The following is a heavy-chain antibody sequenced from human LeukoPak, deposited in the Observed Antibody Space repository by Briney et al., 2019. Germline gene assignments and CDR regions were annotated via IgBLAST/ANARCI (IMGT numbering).Heavy chain of an antibody. CDR2: ISGNGDTT. CDR3: ARKSGDSSGWYWDY. D-gene: IGHD6-19*01. CDR1: GFTFSNYG. V-gene: IGHV3-23*01. J-gene: IGHJ4*02. Sequence: GGSLRLSCAAAGFTFSNYGMSWVRQAPGKGLEWVSAISGNGDTTYYADSVKGRFTISRDSSKNTVHLLTNSLRAEDTAVYYCARKSGDSSGWYWDYWGQGTLVTVSS.